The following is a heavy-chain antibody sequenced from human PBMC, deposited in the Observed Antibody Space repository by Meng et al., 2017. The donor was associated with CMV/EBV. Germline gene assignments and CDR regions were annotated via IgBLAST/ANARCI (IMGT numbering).Heavy chain of an antibody. Sequence: SETLSLTCTVSGGSVSSGSYYWSWIRQPPGKGLEWIGYIHYSGSTNYNPSLKSRVTISVDTSKNQFSLKLSSVTAADTAVYYCARSYYYYYGMDVWGQGTTVTVSS. V-gene: IGHV4-61*01. J-gene: IGHJ6*02. CDR2: IHYSGST. CDR3: ARSYYYYYGMDV. CDR1: GGSVSSGSYY.